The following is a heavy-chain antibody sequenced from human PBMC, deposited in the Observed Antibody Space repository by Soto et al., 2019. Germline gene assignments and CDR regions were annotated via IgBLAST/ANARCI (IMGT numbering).Heavy chain of an antibody. Sequence: QLQLQESGPGLVKPSETLSLTCSVSGGSISSSSYYWGWIRQPPGKGLQWIGTIYYSGSTYYNPSLKSRFTISVDTSKNQCSLKLSSVTAADTAVYYCASSDGGSTIDYWGQRALVTVSS. CDR1: GGSISSSSYY. V-gene: IGHV4-39*01. CDR3: ASSDGGSTIDY. J-gene: IGHJ4*02. CDR2: IYYSGST.